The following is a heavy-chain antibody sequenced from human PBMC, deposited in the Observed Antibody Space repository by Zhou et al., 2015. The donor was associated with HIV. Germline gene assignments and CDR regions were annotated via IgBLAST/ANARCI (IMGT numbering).Heavy chain of an antibody. D-gene: IGHD3-3*01. J-gene: IGHJ6*03. CDR2: IIPIFGTA. CDR1: GGTFSSYA. Sequence: QVQLVQSGAEVKKPGSSVKVSCKASGGTFSSYAISWVRQAPGQGLEWMGGIIPIFGTANYAQKFQGRVTITADESTSTAYMELSSLRSEDTAVYYCARSYYDFWSGLHYYYYYMDVWGKGTTVTVSS. V-gene: IGHV1-69*01. CDR3: ARSYYDFWSGLHYYYYYMDV.